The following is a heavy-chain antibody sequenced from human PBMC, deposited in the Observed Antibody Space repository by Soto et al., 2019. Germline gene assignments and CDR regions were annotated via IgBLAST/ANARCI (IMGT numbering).Heavy chain of an antibody. Sequence: SETLSLTCSVSGGSISRGTHYWGRVRRPPGKGLEWIGSISYTGSTNYNPSLKSRVTISVDTSKNQFSLKLSSVTAADTAVYYCARLVQLLQGRWFDPWGQGTLVTVSS. CDR3: ARLVQLLQGRWFDP. CDR2: ISYTGST. D-gene: IGHD1-1*01. CDR1: GGSISRGTHY. V-gene: IGHV4-39*07. J-gene: IGHJ5*02.